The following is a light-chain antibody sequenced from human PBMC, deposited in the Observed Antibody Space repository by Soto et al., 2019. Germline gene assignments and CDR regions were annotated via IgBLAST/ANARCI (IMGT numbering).Light chain of an antibody. CDR3: LQDYNYPRT. V-gene: IGKV1-6*02. CDR2: GAS. J-gene: IGKJ3*01. Sequence: QMTQFPSSLSASVGDTVTITCRASQGIRFDLAWYQQKPGKAPNLLIYGASTLQTGVPSRFSGSGSCTVFTLTISSLQPDDFASYYCLQDYNYPRTFGPGTKVDIK. CDR1: QGIRFD.